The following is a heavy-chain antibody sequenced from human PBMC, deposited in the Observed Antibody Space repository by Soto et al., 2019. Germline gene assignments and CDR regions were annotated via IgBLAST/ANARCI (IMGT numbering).Heavy chain of an antibody. CDR3: VRDMQLWRLDS. V-gene: IGHV4-61*03. CDR1: GGSVNIGTYY. J-gene: IGHJ4*02. Sequence: ETLSLTCTVPGGSVNIGTYYWSWIRQPPGKGLEWIGFIHYSGSTNYNPSLKGRVTMSVDTSKNTLYLHMNSLRAEDTAVYYCVRDMQLWRLDSWGQGTLVTVSS. D-gene: IGHD2-21*01. CDR2: IHYSGST.